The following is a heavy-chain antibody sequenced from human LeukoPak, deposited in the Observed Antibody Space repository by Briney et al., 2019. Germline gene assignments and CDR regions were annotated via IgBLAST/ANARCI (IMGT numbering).Heavy chain of an antibody. V-gene: IGHV4-39*01. CDR1: GASISGGTYY. CDR2: IYYTGST. J-gene: IGHJ4*02. D-gene: IGHD1-26*01. Sequence: SETLSLNCSVSGASISGGTYYWRWIRQPPGKGLEWIGSIYYTGSTYDNPSLKSRVTISVDTSKNQFSLKLSSVTAADTAVYYCARRGGSGRAFDYWGQGTLVTVSS. CDR3: ARRGGSGRAFDY.